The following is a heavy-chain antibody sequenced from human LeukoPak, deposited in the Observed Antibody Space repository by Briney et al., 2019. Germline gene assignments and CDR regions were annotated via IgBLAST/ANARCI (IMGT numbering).Heavy chain of an antibody. V-gene: IGHV3-23*01. CDR1: GFTFSSYA. Sequence: GGSLRLSCAASGFTFSSYAMSWVRQAPGKGLEWVSGISGSGGSTYYADSVKGRFTISRDNSKNTLFLQMNSLRAEDTAVYYCAKDEYGDYSRGYWGQGTLVTVSS. CDR3: AKDEYGDYSRGY. CDR2: ISGSGGST. D-gene: IGHD4-17*01. J-gene: IGHJ4*02.